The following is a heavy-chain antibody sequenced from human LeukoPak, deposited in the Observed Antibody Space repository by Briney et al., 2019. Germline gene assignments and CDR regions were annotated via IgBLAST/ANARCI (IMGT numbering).Heavy chain of an antibody. CDR3: AKDTPNQPIVATPFDY. CDR2: ISGSGGST. CDR1: GFTFSSYG. V-gene: IGHV3-23*01. J-gene: IGHJ4*02. D-gene: IGHD5-12*01. Sequence: PGGSLRLSCAASGFTFSSYGMSWVRQAPGKGLEWVSAISGSGGSTYYADSVKGRFTISRDNSKNTLYLQMNSLRAEDTAVYYCAKDTPNQPIVATPFDYWGQGTLVTVSS.